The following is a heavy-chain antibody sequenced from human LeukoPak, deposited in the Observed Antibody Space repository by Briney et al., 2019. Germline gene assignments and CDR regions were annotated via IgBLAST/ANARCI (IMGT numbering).Heavy chain of an antibody. J-gene: IGHJ4*02. D-gene: IGHD3-10*01. CDR3: TTGSSMVRGVITFDY. CDR1: GFTFSSYA. Sequence: GGSLRLSCAASGFTFSSYAMSWVRQAPGKGLEWVGRIKSKTDGGTTDYAAPVKGRFTISRDDSKNTLYLQMNSLKTEDTAVYYCTTGSSMVRGVITFDYWGQGTLVTVSS. CDR2: IKSKTDGGTT. V-gene: IGHV3-15*01.